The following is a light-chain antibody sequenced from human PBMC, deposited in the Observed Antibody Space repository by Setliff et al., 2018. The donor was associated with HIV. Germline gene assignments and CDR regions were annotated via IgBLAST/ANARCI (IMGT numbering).Light chain of an antibody. CDR2: SDN. Sequence: QSVLTQPPSASGTPGQGVTISCSGGSSNIGTNTVNWYQKLPGTAPKLLMYSDNQRPSGVPDRFSASKSGTSASLAISGLQSEDEADYYCATWDDSLNGRVFGTGTKVTVL. CDR3: ATWDDSLNGRV. CDR1: SSNIGTNT. V-gene: IGLV1-44*01. J-gene: IGLJ1*01.